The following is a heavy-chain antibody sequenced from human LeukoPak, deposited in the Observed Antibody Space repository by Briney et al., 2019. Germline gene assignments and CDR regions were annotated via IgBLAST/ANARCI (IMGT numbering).Heavy chain of an antibody. V-gene: IGHV3-11*04. CDR1: GFTFSDYY. CDR3: ARVSRYYYDSSGSGIFDY. J-gene: IGHJ4*02. D-gene: IGHD3-22*01. CDR2: ISSSGSTI. Sequence: GGSLRLSCAASGFTFSDYYMSWIRQAPGKGLEWVSYISSSGSTIYYADSVKGRFTISRDNSKNTLYLQMNSLRAEDTAVYYCARVSRYYYDSSGSGIFDYWGQGTLVTVSS.